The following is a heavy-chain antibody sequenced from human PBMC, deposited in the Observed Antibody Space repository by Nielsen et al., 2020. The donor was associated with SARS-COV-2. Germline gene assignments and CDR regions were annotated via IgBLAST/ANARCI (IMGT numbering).Heavy chain of an antibody. CDR1: GYSFTSYW. D-gene: IGHD2-15*01. CDR2: IYPGDSDT. Sequence: GESLKISCKGSGYSFTSYWIGWVRQMPGKGLEWMGLIYPGDSDTRYSPSFQGQVTISADKSISTAYLKWSSLKASDTAMYYCARRPGYCSGGSCYSFDYWGQGTLVTVSS. V-gene: IGHV5-51*01. J-gene: IGHJ4*02. CDR3: ARRPGYCSGGSCYSFDY.